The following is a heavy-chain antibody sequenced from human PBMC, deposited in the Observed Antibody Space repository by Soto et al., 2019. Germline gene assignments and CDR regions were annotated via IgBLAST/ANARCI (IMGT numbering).Heavy chain of an antibody. CDR1: GFTFSSYS. J-gene: IGHJ6*02. Sequence: GGSLRLSCAASGFTFSSYSMNWVRQAPGKXLEWVSSISSSSSYIYYADSVKGRFTISRDNAKNSLYLQMNSLRAEDTAVYYCARDRRAGGSYGAYYYYGMDVWGQGTTVTVSS. V-gene: IGHV3-21*01. CDR2: ISSSSSYI. D-gene: IGHD1-26*01. CDR3: ARDRRAGGSYGAYYYYGMDV.